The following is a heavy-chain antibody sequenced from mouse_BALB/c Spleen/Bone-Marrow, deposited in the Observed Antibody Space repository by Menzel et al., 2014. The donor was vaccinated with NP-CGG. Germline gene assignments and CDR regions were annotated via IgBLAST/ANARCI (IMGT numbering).Heavy chain of an antibody. CDR1: GFTFRDYY. D-gene: IGHD2-14*01. V-gene: IGHV5-4*02. CDR3: VRDGDYRYAWFSY. Sequence: DVKPQESGGGLVKPGGSLKLSCAASGFTFRDYYMYWVRQTPEKRLEWVATISDGGTYTYYSDSVKGRFTISRDKAKNNLYLQRTNLMSEDTAMYRCVRDGDYRYAWFSYWGLGTLVTVSA. J-gene: IGHJ3*01. CDR2: ISDGGTYT.